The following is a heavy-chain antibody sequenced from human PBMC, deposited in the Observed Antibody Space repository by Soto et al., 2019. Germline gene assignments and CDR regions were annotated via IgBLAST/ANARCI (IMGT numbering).Heavy chain of an antibody. Sequence: GSLKISFAASGIHLSKQAIALVRPAPGKGAEGVAFFSYDGNNKYNADSVKGRFTISRDNSKNTLYLQMNSLRAEDTAVYYCARDRVCTSATCGEFDYYYYYGMDVWGQGTTVTVSS. CDR1: GIHLSKQA. J-gene: IGHJ6*02. D-gene: IGHD2-2*01. CDR3: ARDRVCTSATCGEFDYYYYYGMDV. V-gene: IGHV3-30*04. CDR2: FSYDGNNK.